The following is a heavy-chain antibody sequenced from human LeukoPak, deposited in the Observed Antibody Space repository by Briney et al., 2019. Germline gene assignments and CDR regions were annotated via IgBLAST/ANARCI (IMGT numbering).Heavy chain of an antibody. V-gene: IGHV4-59*08. CDR1: GGSISSYY. Sequence: SETLSLTCTVSGGSISSYYWNWIRQPPGKGLEWIGYIYYSGSTSYNPSLKSRVTISVDTSKNQFSLKLSSVTAADTAVYYCARLPPRRTRDIVVVPAAVVDYWGQGTLVTVSS. J-gene: IGHJ4*02. CDR2: IYYSGST. CDR3: ARLPPRRTRDIVVVPAAVVDY. D-gene: IGHD2-2*01.